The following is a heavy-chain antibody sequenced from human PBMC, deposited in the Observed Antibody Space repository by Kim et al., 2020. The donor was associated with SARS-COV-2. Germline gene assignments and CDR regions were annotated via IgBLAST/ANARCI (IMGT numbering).Heavy chain of an antibody. Sequence: SETLSLTCTVSGDSINSGLYYWAWIRQPPGKGLDWIGFVYHRGTTYYNSSLKSRVTISIDTSKNQFSLNLSSVTAADTAVYYCARVIAVAGIPDYWSQGTLVTVYS. V-gene: IGHV4-39*01. CDR2: VYHRGTT. CDR3: ARVIAVAGIPDY. D-gene: IGHD6-19*01. CDR1: GDSINSGLYY. J-gene: IGHJ4*02.